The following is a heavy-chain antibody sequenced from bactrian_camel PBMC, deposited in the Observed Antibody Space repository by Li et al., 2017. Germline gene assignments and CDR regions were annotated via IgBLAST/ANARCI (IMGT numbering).Heavy chain of an antibody. CDR1: GYTDSTNC. Sequence: VQLVESGGGSVQAGGSLKLSCVASGYTDSTNCMGWFREIAGKEREGVATIHRISGGTDYADSVKGRSTISKDNAKNIQYLQLDRLKPEDTAMYYCALDQWTCSRIVPIVTVGNYGSGTQVTVS. CDR2: IHRISGGT. V-gene: IGHV3S31*01. D-gene: IGHD2*01. J-gene: IGHJ4*01.